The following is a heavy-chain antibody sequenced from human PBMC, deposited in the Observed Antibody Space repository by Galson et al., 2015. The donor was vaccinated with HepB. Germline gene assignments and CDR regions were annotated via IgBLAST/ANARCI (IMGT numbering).Heavy chain of an antibody. CDR3: IGDDSSGYHYRPFDY. J-gene: IGHJ4*02. CDR1: GFTFSNAW. V-gene: IGHV3-15*01. D-gene: IGHD3-22*01. CDR2: IKSGGTT. Sequence: SLRLSCAASGFTFSNAWMSWVRQAPGKGLEWVGTIKSGGTTYYAAPVKGRFTISRDDSENTLYLQMNSLKTEDTAVYYAIGDDSSGYHYRPFDYWGQGTLLTVSS.